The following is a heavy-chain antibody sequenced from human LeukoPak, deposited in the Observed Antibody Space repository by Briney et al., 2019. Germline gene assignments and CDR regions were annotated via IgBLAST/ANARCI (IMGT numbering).Heavy chain of an antibody. D-gene: IGHD3-3*01. Sequence: PSETLSLTCTVSGGSISSSSYYWGWIRQPPGKGLEWIGSIYYSGSTYYNPSLKSRVTISVDTSKNQFSLKLSSVTAADTAVYYCARVKEWLLFSSYYYYYMDVWGKGTTVTVSS. J-gene: IGHJ6*03. CDR1: GGSISSSSYY. V-gene: IGHV4-39*07. CDR3: ARVKEWLLFSSYYYYYMDV. CDR2: IYYSGST.